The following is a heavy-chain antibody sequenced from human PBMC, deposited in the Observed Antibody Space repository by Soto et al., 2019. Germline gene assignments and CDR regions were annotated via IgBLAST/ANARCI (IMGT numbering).Heavy chain of an antibody. CDR1: GFTFSSYG. J-gene: IGHJ6*02. V-gene: IGHV3-33*01. CDR3: ARPLIQQADYYGMDV. CDR2: IWYDGSNE. D-gene: IGHD5-18*01. Sequence: QVQLVQSGGGLVQPGRSLRLSFAASGFTFSSYGMHWVRQAPGKALAWVAVIWYDGSNEYYADSVKGRFTISRDNSTTTLYLQMNSLSAEDTAVYYCARPLIQQADYYGMDVWGQGTTVTVSS.